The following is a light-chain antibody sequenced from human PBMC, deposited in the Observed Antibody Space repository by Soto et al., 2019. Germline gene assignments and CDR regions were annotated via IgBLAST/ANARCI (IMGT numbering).Light chain of an antibody. CDR1: QNINNF. CDR3: QQSNSPPQT. V-gene: IGKV1-39*01. CDR2: IAS. Sequence: DIQMTQSPTSLYASVGDRVTITCRASQNINNFLNWYQQKSGKAPKLLIYIASTLESGVPSRFSGSGSGTDFTLTIRILQPEDFANYYCQQSNSPPQTFGQGTKVDVK. J-gene: IGKJ1*01.